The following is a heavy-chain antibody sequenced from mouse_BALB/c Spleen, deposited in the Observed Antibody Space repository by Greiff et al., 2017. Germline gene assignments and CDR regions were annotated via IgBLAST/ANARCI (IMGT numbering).Heavy chain of an antibody. D-gene: IGHD1-1*02. CDR1: GFTFSSYG. Sequence: DVQLVESGGDLVKPGGSLKLSCAASGFTFSSYGMSWVRQTPDKRLEWVATISSGGSYTYYPDSVKGRFTISRDNAKNTLYLQMSSLKSEDTAMYYCARLYYGYFDYWGQGTTLTVSS. V-gene: IGHV5-6*01. CDR2: ISSGGSYT. CDR3: ARLYYGYFDY. J-gene: IGHJ2*01.